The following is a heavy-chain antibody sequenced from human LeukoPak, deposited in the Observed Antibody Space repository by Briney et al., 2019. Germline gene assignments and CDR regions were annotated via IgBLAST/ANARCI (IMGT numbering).Heavy chain of an antibody. Sequence: PSETLSLTCTVSSGSINTYYWTWIRQPPGKGLEWIGYIYYSGSTNYNPSLKSRVTISVDTSKNQFSLKLSSVTAADTAVYYCARGGSGWDPYYYYYYMDVWGKGTTVTISS. CDR3: ARGGSGWDPYYYYYYMDV. CDR1: SGSINTYY. J-gene: IGHJ6*03. V-gene: IGHV4-59*01. CDR2: IYYSGST. D-gene: IGHD6-19*01.